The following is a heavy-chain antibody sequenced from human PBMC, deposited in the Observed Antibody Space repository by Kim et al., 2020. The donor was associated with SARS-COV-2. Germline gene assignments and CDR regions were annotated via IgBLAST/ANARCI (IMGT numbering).Heavy chain of an antibody. CDR1: GGTFSSYA. V-gene: IGHV1-69*13. CDR3: ARALHYYDSSGYYPPSPVAFDI. D-gene: IGHD3-22*01. Sequence: SVKVSCKASGGTFSSYAISWVRQAPGQGLEWMGGIIPIFGTANYAQKFQGRVTITADESTSTAYMELSSLRSEDTAVYHCARALHYYDSSGYYPPSPVAFDIWGQGTMVTVSS. CDR2: IIPIFGTA. J-gene: IGHJ3*02.